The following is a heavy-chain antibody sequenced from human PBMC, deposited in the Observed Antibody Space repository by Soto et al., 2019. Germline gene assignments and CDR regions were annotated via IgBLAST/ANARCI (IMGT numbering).Heavy chain of an antibody. D-gene: IGHD5-12*01. CDR3: ARDGWDGYNFGLDV. CDR2: IGTTSKYI. V-gene: IGHV3-21*01. J-gene: IGHJ6*02. CDR1: GSNLSSFG. Sequence: EVQLVESGGGLVKPGGSLGLAWVAPGSNLSSFGRTWVRWAPGKGLEWVSSIGTTSKYIYYADSVKGRFTISRDNAKNALYLQMNSLRAEDTSVYHGARDGWDGYNFGLDVWGHGTTVTVSS.